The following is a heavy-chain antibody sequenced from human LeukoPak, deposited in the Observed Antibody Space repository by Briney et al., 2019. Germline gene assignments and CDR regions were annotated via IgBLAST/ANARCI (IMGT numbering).Heavy chain of an antibody. D-gene: IGHD5-18*01. CDR1: GGTFISYA. CDR2: IIPIFGTA. J-gene: IGHJ3*02. V-gene: IGHV1-69*06. CDR3: ARGVGGSYGNHAFDI. Sequence: SVTVSFTASGGTFISYAISWVRQAPGQGLEWMGGIIPIFGTANYAQKFQGRVTITADKYTSTAYMELSSLRSEDTAVYYCARGVGGSYGNHAFDIWGQGTMVTVSS.